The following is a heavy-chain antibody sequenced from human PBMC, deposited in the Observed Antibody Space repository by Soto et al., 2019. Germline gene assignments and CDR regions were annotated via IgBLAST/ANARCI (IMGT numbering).Heavy chain of an antibody. CDR3: AMGGHIDY. V-gene: IGHV3-7*03. CDR1: GFSFSTFW. D-gene: IGHD3-16*01. J-gene: IGHJ4*02. Sequence: EVQLVESGGGLVQPGGSLRLSCAASGFSFSTFWMSWVRQAPGKGLEWVANIKADGSEMYYVDSVKGRFTISRDNAQTSVFLQVNSLRVEDTALYYCAMGGHIDYCGQGTLVTVSS. CDR2: IKADGSEM.